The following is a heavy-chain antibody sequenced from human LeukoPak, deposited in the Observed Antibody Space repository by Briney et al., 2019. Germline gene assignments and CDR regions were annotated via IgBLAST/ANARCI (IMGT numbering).Heavy chain of an antibody. CDR3: ARDGPHITMVRGVLEYYYYYMDV. D-gene: IGHD3-10*01. CDR2: ISSSGSTI. CDR1: GFTFSDHY. V-gene: IGHV3-11*01. Sequence: PGGSLRLSCAASGFTFSDHYMSWIRQAPGKGLEWVSYISSSGSTIYYADSVKGRFTISRDNAKNSLYLQMNSLRAEDTAVYYCARDGPHITMVRGVLEYYYYYMDVWGKGTTVTVSS. J-gene: IGHJ6*03.